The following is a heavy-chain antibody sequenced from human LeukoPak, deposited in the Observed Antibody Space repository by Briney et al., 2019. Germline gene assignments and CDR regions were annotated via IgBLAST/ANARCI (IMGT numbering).Heavy chain of an antibody. J-gene: IGHJ6*03. V-gene: IGHV1-2*06. D-gene: IGHD1-14*01. CDR2: INPNSGGT. CDR3: ARWAGSAGYYYYYMDV. CDR1: GCTFTGYY. Sequence: ASVKVSCKASGCTFTGYYMHWVRQVPGQGLEWMGRINPNSGGTNYAQKFQGRVTMTRDTSINTGYMELSRLRSDDTAVYYCARWAGSAGYYYYYMDVWGKGTTVTVSS.